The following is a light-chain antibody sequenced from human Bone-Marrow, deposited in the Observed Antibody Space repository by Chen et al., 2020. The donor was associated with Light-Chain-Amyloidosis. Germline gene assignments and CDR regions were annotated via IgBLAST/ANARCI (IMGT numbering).Light chain of an antibody. CDR2: EVT. Sequence: QSALTQPASVSGSPGPSITISCTGTSSDVGGDNHVSWYQPHPDKAPKLMIYEVTNRPSWVPDRFSGSKSENTASRSIAGLQTEDEADYCCSSYTITNTLVFGSGTRVTVL. CDR1: SSDVGGDNH. V-gene: IGLV2-14*01. J-gene: IGLJ1*01. CDR3: SSYTITNTLV.